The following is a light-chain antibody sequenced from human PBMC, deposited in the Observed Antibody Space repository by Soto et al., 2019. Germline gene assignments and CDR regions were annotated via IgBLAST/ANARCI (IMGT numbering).Light chain of an antibody. Sequence: EIVLTQSPGTLSLSPGEGATLSCRASQSVSRSFLAWYQQRPGQAPRLLVYGASSRATAIPDRFSGSGSGTDFTLTISRLEPEDFAVYYCQQYGSSPLTFGQGTKVEIK. V-gene: IGKV3-20*01. J-gene: IGKJ1*01. CDR1: QSVSRSF. CDR3: QQYGSSPLT. CDR2: GAS.